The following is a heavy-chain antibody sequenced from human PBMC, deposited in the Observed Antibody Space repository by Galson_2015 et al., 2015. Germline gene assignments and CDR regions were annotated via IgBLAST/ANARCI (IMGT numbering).Heavy chain of an antibody. J-gene: IGHJ4*02. CDR2: ISGSGIST. Sequence: SLRLSCAVSGFTVSSNYMNWVRQAPGKGLEWVSAISGSGISTYYADSVKGRFTISRDNSKNTLYLQMNSLRAEDTAVYYCAKQVATVNDLAYWGQGTLVTVSS. D-gene: IGHD4-17*01. CDR3: AKQVATVNDLAY. V-gene: IGHV3-23*01. CDR1: GFTVSSNY.